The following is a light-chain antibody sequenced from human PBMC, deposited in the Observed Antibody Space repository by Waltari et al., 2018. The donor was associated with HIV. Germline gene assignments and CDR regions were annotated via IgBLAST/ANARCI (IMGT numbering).Light chain of an antibody. CDR2: DDS. J-gene: IGLJ2*01. Sequence: SYVLTQPPSVSVAPGQTARVTCGGNNIGSKSVHWYQLRPGPPPVVVVCDDSDRPSGIPERFSGSNSGNTATLTISRVEAGDEADYHCQVWDTSSDHVIFGGGTKLTVL. V-gene: IGLV3-21*02. CDR3: QVWDTSSDHVI. CDR1: NIGSKS.